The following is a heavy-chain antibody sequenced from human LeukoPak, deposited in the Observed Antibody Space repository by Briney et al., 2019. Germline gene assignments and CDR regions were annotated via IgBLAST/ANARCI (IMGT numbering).Heavy chain of an antibody. Sequence: PSETLSLTCTVSGGSISSYYWSWIRQPPGKGLEWIGHIYYSGSTNYNPSLKSRVTISVDTSKNQFSLKLSSVTAADTAVYYCARDISGYYGYWGQGTLVTVSS. CDR2: IYYSGST. CDR3: ARDISGYYGY. J-gene: IGHJ4*02. D-gene: IGHD3-22*01. V-gene: IGHV4-59*01. CDR1: GGSISSYY.